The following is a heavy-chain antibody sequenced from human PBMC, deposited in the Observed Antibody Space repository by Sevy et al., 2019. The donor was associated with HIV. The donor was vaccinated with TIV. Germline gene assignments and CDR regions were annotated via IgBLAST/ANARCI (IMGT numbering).Heavy chain of an antibody. Sequence: ASVKVSCKASGYTFTSYDINWVRQATGQGLEWMGWMNPNSGITGYAQKFQGRVTITRNTSISTAYMELSSLRSEDTAVYYCARSGIVVVPAAVLGNYYYGMDVWGQGTTVTVSS. CDR2: MNPNSGIT. D-gene: IGHD2-2*01. CDR1: GYTFTSYD. J-gene: IGHJ6*02. V-gene: IGHV1-8*03. CDR3: ARSGIVVVPAAVLGNYYYGMDV.